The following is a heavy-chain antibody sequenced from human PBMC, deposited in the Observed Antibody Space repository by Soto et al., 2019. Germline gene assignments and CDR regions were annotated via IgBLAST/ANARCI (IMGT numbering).Heavy chain of an antibody. D-gene: IGHD4-4*01. J-gene: IGHJ4*02. CDR2: ISSDGSSI. CDR3: GRSREGYSYFEH. Sequence: EVQLVECGGGFVQPGGSLRRSCAASGFTFGSYWMHWVRQAPGAGPVWVSRISSDGSSIYYADSVKGRFTVSRDNAKNTLYLQMSSLRADDTAVYYCGRSREGYSYFEHWAQGILVTVSS. V-gene: IGHV3-74*01. CDR1: GFTFGSYW.